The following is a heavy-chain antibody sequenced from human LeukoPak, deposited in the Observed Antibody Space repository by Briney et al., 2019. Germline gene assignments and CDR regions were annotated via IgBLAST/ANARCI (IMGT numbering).Heavy chain of an antibody. CDR1: GFTFSSYS. D-gene: IGHD6-13*01. CDR3: ATLAAAGIYYYYMDV. V-gene: IGHV3-21*01. J-gene: IGHJ6*03. Sequence: GSLRLSCAASGFTFSSYSMNWVRQAPGKGLEWVSSISSSSSYIYYADSVKGRFTISRDNDKNSLYLQMNSLRAEDTAVYYCATLAAAGIYYYYMDVWGKGTTVTISS. CDR2: ISSSSSYI.